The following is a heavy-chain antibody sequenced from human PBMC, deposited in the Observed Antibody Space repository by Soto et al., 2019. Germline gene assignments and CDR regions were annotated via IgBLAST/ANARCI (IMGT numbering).Heavy chain of an antibody. J-gene: IGHJ4*02. V-gene: IGHV5-51*01. CDR2: IYPGDSDT. D-gene: IGHD4-17*01. CDR1: GYSFTSYW. Sequence: GESLKISCKGSGYSFTSYWIGWVRQMPGKGLEWMGIIYPGDSDTRYSPSFQGQVTISADKSISTAYLQWSSLKASDTAMYYCARLDVPSYGDYVFDDWGQGTLVTVSS. CDR3: ARLDVPSYGDYVFDD.